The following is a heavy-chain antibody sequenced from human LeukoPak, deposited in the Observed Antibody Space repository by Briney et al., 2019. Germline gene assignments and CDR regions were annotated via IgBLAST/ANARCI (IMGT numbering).Heavy chain of an antibody. D-gene: IGHD5-18*01. CDR3: ASSYGVY. CDR2: IFYTGST. J-gene: IGHJ4*02. Sequence: SETLSLTCTVSGGSITTYYWSWIRQPPGKGLEWIGYIFYTGSTNYNPSLKSRVTISVDTSANQLSLKLTSVTAADTAVYYCASSYGVYWGQGTLVTVSS. CDR1: GGSITTYY. V-gene: IGHV4-59*08.